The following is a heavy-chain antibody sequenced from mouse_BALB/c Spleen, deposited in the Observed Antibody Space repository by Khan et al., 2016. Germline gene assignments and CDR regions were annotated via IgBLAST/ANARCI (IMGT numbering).Heavy chain of an antibody. CDR1: GYSITSDYA. V-gene: IGHV3-2*02. CDR2: ISYSGST. J-gene: IGHJ2*01. CDR3: ARTLLRLYYFDY. Sequence: EVQLQESGPGLVKPSQSLSLTCTVTGYSITSDYAWNWIRQFPGNKLEWMGYISYSGSTSYNPSLKSRISITRDTSKNQFFLQLNSVTTEDTATYSCARTLLRLYYFDYWGQGTTLTVSS. D-gene: IGHD1-2*01.